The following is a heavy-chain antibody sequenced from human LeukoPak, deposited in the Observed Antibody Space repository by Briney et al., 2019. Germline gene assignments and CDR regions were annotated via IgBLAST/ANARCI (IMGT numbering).Heavy chain of an antibody. CDR1: GYTFTGYY. V-gene: IGHV1-2*06. CDR2: INPNSGGT. D-gene: IGHD3-9*01. J-gene: IGHJ4*02. Sequence: ASVKVSCKASGYTFTGYYMHWVRQAPGQGLEWMGRINPNSGGTNYAQKFQGRVTMARDTSISTAYMELSRLRSDDTAVYYCASGDILTGYYSGYYFDCWGQGTLVTVSS. CDR3: ASGDILTGYYSGYYFDC.